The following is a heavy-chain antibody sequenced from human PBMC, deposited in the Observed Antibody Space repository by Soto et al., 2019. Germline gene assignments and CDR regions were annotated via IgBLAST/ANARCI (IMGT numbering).Heavy chain of an antibody. V-gene: IGHV1-69*01. J-gene: IGHJ6*02. CDR2: IIPIFGTA. CDR3: ARGYYDSSSPLALDYYYYGMDV. Sequence: QVQLVQSGAEVKKPGSSVKVSCKASGGTFSSYAISWVRQAPGQGLEWMGGIIPIFGTANDAQKFQGRVTITADESTSTAYMELSSLRSEDTAVYYCARGYYDSSSPLALDYYYYGMDVWGQGTTVTVSS. D-gene: IGHD3-22*01. CDR1: GGTFSSYA.